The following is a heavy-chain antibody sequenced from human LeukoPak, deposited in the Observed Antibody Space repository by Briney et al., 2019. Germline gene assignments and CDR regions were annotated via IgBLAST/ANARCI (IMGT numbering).Heavy chain of an antibody. Sequence: PSETLSLTCTVSGYSISSGYYWGWIRQPPGKGLEWIGSIYHSGSTYYNPSLKGRVSISVDTSNYQFSLKLISVTTADTAIYYCARMTIGDRPPDWNFDLWGRGTLVTVSS. CDR3: ARMTIGDRPPDWNFDL. CDR1: GYSISSGYY. CDR2: IYHSGST. J-gene: IGHJ2*01. D-gene: IGHD6-6*01. V-gene: IGHV4-38-2*02.